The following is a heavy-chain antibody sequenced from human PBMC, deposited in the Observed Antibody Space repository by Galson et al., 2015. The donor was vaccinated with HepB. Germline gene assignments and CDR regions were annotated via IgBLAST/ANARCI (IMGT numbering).Heavy chain of an antibody. D-gene: IGHD1-26*01. V-gene: IGHV3-23*01. J-gene: IGHJ4*02. CDR3: ARDHSIVGTTIFDY. CDR1: GFTFSSYA. CDR2: ISGSGGST. Sequence: SLRLSCAASGFTFSSYAMSWVRQAPGKGLEWVSGISGSGGSTYYADSVKGRFTISRDNSKNTLYLQMNSLRAEDTAVYYCARDHSIVGTTIFDYWGQGTLVTVSS.